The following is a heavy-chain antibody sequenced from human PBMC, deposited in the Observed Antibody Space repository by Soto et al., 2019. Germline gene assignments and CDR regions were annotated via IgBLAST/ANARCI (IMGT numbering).Heavy chain of an antibody. CDR1: GFTFSSYA. CDR3: ARDPSGSSSLI. Sequence: GGSLRLSCAASGFTFSSYAMHWVRQAPGKGLEWVAVISYDGSNKYYADSVKGRFTISRDNSKNTLYLQMNSLRAEDTAVYYCARDPSGSSSLIWGQGTLVTVSS. V-gene: IGHV3-30-3*01. CDR2: ISYDGSNK. D-gene: IGHD6-13*01. J-gene: IGHJ4*02.